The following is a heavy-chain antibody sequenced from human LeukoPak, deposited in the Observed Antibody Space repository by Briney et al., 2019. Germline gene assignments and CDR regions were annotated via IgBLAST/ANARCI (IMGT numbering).Heavy chain of an antibody. V-gene: IGHV4-39*01. Sequence: PSETLSLTCTVSGGSISSSSYYWGWIRQPPGKGLEWIGSIYYSGSTYYNPSLKSRVTISVDTSKDQFSLKLSSVTAADTAVYYCARLYYDILTGYLSFDYWGQGTLVTVSS. D-gene: IGHD3-9*01. CDR3: ARLYYDILTGYLSFDY. CDR1: GGSISSSSYY. J-gene: IGHJ4*02. CDR2: IYYSGST.